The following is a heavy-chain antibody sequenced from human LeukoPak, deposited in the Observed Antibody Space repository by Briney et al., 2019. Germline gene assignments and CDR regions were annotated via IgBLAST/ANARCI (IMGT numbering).Heavy chain of an antibody. CDR3: ARVRTAGYYDILTGYRVFDY. Sequence: ASVKVSCKASGYTFTGYYMHWVRQAPRQGVEWMGWINPNSGGTHYAQMFQGRVTMTRDTSISTAYMELSRLRSDDTAVYYCARVRTAGYYDILTGYRVFDYWGQGTLVTVSS. CDR2: INPNSGGT. D-gene: IGHD3-9*01. CDR1: GYTFTGYY. J-gene: IGHJ4*02. V-gene: IGHV1-2*02.